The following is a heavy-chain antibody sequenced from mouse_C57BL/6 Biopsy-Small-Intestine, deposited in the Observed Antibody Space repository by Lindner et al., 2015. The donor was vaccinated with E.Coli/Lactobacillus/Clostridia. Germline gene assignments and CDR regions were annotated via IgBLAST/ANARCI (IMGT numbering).Heavy chain of an antibody. D-gene: IGHD2-2*01. CDR3: ARHKIYGYQDWYFDV. CDR1: GYTFTEYT. J-gene: IGHJ1*03. V-gene: IGHV1-62-2*01. CDR2: FYPGTDTL. Sequence: VQLQESGAELVKPGASVKLSCKASGYTFTEYTIHWIKQRSGQGLEWIGWFYPGTDTLKYNERFKGKATLTADKSSSTVYMELNRLTSEDSAVYFCARHKIYGYQDWYFDVWGTGTTVTVSS.